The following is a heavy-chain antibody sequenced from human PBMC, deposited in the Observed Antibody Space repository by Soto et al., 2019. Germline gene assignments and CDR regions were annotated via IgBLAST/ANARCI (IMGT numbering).Heavy chain of an antibody. V-gene: IGHV3-9*01. D-gene: IGHD2-15*01. J-gene: IGHJ4*02. CDR2: ISWQSGSI. CDR1: GFSFDDYA. CDR3: VKDRCSGGSCLFDY. Sequence: GGSLRLSCVASGFSFDDYAMHWVRQSPGKGLEWVSGISWQSGSIVYADSVKGRFTISRDNAKNSLYLQMNSLRAEDTALYYCVKDRCSGGSCLFDYWGQGTLVTVSS.